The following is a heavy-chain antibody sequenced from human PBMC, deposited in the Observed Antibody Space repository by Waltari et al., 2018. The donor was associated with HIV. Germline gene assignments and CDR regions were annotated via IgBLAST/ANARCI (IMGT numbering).Heavy chain of an antibody. CDR1: GLIFTDYH. Sequence: QVQLVDSGGGLVAPGGSLRLSCAASGLIFTDYHMNWIRQAPGKELESVANIRGGGHSQYYADAAKSRLTTSRDNPNNTLYLQMVSLMDEDTAVYYGARVPAGSSYGFSDYWGQGVLVTVSS. CDR2: IRGGGHSQ. J-gene: IGHJ4*02. D-gene: IGHD3-10*01. CDR3: ARVPAGSSYGFSDY. V-gene: IGHV3-11*01.